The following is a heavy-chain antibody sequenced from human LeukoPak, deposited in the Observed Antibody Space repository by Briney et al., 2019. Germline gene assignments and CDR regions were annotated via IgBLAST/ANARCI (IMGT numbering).Heavy chain of an antibody. CDR3: ARDIPPFYYMDV. CDR2: IIPIFGTA. V-gene: IGHV1-69*06. CDR1: GGTFSSYA. J-gene: IGHJ6*03. Sequence: SVKVSCMASGGTFSSYAISWGRQAPGQGLEWMGGIIPIFGTANYAQKFQGGVTITADKSTSTAYMELSSLSSEDTAVYYCARDIPPFYYMDVWGKGTTVTVSS.